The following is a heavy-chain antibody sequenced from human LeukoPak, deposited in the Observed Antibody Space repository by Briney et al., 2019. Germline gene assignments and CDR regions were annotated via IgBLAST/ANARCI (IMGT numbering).Heavy chain of an antibody. D-gene: IGHD5-18*01. CDR2: IYSGGST. CDR3: ARVETAMDD. V-gene: IGHV3-53*01. J-gene: IGHJ4*02. Sequence: GGSLRLSCAASGFTLSSNYMSWVRQAPGKGLEWVSVIYSGGSTYYADSVKGRFTISRDNSKNTLYLQMNSLRAEGSDVYYCARVETAMDDSGQGTLVTVSS. CDR1: GFTLSSNY.